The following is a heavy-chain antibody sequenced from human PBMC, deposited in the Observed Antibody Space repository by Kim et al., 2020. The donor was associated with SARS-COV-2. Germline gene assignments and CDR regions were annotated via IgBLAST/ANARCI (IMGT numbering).Heavy chain of an antibody. CDR3: ARDLVSWWGSEVGAIDY. V-gene: IGHV3-30-3*01. D-gene: IGHD1-26*01. Sequence: GGSLRLSCAASGFTFSSYAMHWVRQAPGKGLEWVAVISYDGSNKYYADSVKGRFTISRDNSKNTLYLQMNSLRAEDTAVYYCARDLVSWWGSEVGAIDYWGQGTLVTVSS. CDR2: ISYDGSNK. CDR1: GFTFSSYA. J-gene: IGHJ4*02.